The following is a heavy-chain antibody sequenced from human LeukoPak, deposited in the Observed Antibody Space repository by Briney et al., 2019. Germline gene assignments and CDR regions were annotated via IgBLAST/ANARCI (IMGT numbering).Heavy chain of an antibody. D-gene: IGHD6-19*01. Sequence: PGGSLRLSCAAAGLTFNSYSMHSVRQGPGKGLGWVTAISDDETYKFYADSVKGRFTISRDNSKNTLYLQMNSLRAEDTAVYYCARWESGPRSWYSSGWSVSYYFDYWGQGTLVTVSS. CDR1: GLTFNSYS. J-gene: IGHJ4*02. V-gene: IGHV3-30-3*01. CDR3: ARWESGPRSWYSSGWSVSYYFDY. CDR2: ISDDETYK.